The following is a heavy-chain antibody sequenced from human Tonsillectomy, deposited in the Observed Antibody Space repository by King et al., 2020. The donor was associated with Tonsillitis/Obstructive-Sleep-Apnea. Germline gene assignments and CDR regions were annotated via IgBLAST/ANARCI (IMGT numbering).Heavy chain of an antibody. CDR2: ISFDGSNK. J-gene: IGHJ5*02. CDR3: AKELEEGGQGLTTDWFDP. V-gene: IGHV3-30*18. Sequence: VQLVESGGRVVQPGRSLRLSCAASGFTFSRYAMHWVRQAPGKGLEWVAVISFDGSNKYYADSVKGRFTISRDNSKNTQYLQMNSLRGEDTAVYYCAKELEEGGQGLTTDWFDPWGQETLVTVSS. CDR1: GFTFSRYA. D-gene: IGHD4-11*01.